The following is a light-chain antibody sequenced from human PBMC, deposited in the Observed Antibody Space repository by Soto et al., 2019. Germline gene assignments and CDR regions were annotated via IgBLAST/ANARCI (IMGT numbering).Light chain of an antibody. CDR1: QSVNSN. CDR2: GAS. CDR3: QQYNNWLWT. J-gene: IGKJ1*01. V-gene: IGKV3-15*01. Sequence: EIVMTQSPATLSVSPGERATLSCRASQSVNSNLGWYQQKPGQAPRLLIYGASTRATGIPGRFSGSGYGTEFTLTISSLQSEDFAVYYCQQYNNWLWTFGQGTKLEIK.